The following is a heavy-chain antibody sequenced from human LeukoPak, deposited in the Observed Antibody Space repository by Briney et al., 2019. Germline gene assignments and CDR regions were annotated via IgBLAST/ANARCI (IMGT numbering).Heavy chain of an antibody. D-gene: IGHD2-2*01. CDR3: ASTSKNSNYGMDV. Sequence: SETLSLTCTVSGGSISSYYWSWIRQPPGEGLEWIGYIYYSGSTNYNPSLKSRVTISVDTSKNQFSLKLSSVTAADTAVYYCASTSKNSNYGMDVWGQGTTVTVSS. J-gene: IGHJ6*02. CDR1: GGSISSYY. V-gene: IGHV4-59*01. CDR2: IYYSGST.